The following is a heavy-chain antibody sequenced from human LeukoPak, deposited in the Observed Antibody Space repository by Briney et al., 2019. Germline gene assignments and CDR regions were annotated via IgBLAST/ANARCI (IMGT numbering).Heavy chain of an antibody. CDR1: GGTFSSYA. CDR2: IIPIFGTA. Sequence: GASVKVSCKASGGTFSSYAISWVRQAPGQGLEWMGGIIPIFGTANYAQKFQGRVTITADKSTSTAYMELSSLRSEDTAVYYCARSQMATIQRYYYYYMDVWGKGTTVTVSS. D-gene: IGHD5-24*01. J-gene: IGHJ6*03. CDR3: ARSQMATIQRYYYYYMDV. V-gene: IGHV1-69*06.